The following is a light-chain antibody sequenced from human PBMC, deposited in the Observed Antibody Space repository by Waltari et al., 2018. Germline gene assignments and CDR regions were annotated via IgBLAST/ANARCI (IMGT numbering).Light chain of an antibody. CDR2: GNSDGSH. J-gene: IGLJ3*02. V-gene: IGLV4-69*01. Sequence: QLVLTQSPSASASLGASVKLTCTLRSVHSSNIIAWHQQQPEKGPRYLMKGNSDGSHSKGDEIPDRFSGSSSGAERYLTISSLQSEDEADYYCQTGGHGTWVFGGGTKLTVL. CDR1: SVHSSNI. CDR3: QTGGHGTWV.